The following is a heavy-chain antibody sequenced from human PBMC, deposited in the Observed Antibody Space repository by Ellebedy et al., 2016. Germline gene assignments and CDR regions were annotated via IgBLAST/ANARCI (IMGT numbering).Heavy chain of an antibody. CDR3: ASDPLTDGYYYYGMDV. J-gene: IGHJ6*02. CDR1: GGTFSSYA. Sequence: SVKVSXXASGGTFSSYAISWVRQAPGQGLEWMGGIIPLFGTANFAQKFQGRVTITADESTSTAYMELNSLKSEDTAVYYCASDPLTDGYYYYGMDVWGQGTTVTVSS. V-gene: IGHV1-69*13. CDR2: IIPLFGTA. D-gene: IGHD3-9*01.